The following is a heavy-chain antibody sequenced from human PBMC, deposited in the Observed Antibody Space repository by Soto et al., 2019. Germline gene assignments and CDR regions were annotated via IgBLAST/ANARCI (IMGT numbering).Heavy chain of an antibody. J-gene: IGHJ6*02. V-gene: IGHV1-8*01. CDR2: MNPNSGNT. D-gene: IGHD6-13*01. CDR1: GYTFTSYD. CDR3: ARVGAGGYSSSWYGAYYYYYGMDV. Sequence: EASVKVSCKASGYTFTSYDINWVRQATGQGLEWMGWMNPNSGNTGYAQKLQGRVTMTRNTSISTAYMELSSLRSEDTAVYYCARVGAGGYSSSWYGAYYYYYGMDVWGQGTTVTVSS.